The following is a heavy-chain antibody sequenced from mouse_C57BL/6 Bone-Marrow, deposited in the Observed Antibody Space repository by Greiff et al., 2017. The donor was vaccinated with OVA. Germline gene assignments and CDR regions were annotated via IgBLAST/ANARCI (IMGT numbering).Heavy chain of an antibody. V-gene: IGHV1-64*01. D-gene: IGHD2-2*01. CDR3: AIYYGYDTY. J-gene: IGHJ3*01. Sequence: QVQLKQPGAELVKPGASVKLSCKASGYTFTSYWMHWVKQRPGQGLEWIGMIHPNSGSTNYNEKFKGKATLTVDKSSSTAYMQLSSLTSEDSAVYYCAIYYGYDTYWGQGTLVTVSA. CDR1: GYTFTSYW. CDR2: IHPNSGST.